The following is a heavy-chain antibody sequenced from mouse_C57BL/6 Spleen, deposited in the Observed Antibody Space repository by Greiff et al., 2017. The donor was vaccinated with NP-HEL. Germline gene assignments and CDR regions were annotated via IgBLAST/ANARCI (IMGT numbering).Heavy chain of an antibody. CDR2: INPSSGYT. V-gene: IGHV1-7*01. CDR3: AMYDYDEGFAY. CDR1: GYTFTSYW. D-gene: IGHD2-4*01. Sequence: VQLQQSGAELAKPGASVQLSCKASGYTFTSYWMHWVKQRPGQGLEWIGYINPSSGYTKYNQKFKDKATLTADKSSSTAYMQLSSLTYEDSAVYYCAMYDYDEGFAYWGQGTLVTVSA. J-gene: IGHJ3*01.